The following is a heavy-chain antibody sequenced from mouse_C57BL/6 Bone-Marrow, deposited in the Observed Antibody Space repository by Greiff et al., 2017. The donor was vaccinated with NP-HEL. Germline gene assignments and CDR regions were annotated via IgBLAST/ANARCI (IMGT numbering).Heavy chain of an antibody. CDR1: GYTFTDYY. CDR3: ASATMVNFDY. D-gene: IGHD2-2*01. Sequence: QVQLPQSGAELVRPGASVKLSCKASGYTFTDYYINWVKQRPGQGLAWIARIYPGSGTTYYNEKFKGKATLTAEKSSSTAYMQLSSLTSEDSAVYFCASATMVNFDYWGQGTTLTVSS. V-gene: IGHV1-76*01. CDR2: IYPGSGTT. J-gene: IGHJ2*01.